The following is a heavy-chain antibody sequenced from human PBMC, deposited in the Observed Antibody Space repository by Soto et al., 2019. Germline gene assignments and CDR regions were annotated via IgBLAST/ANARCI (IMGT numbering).Heavy chain of an antibody. J-gene: IGHJ6*03. CDR3: AKNXXXXSXXXYYYYMDV. D-gene: IGHD4-4*01. V-gene: IGHV3-23*01. CDR1: GFTFSSYA. Sequence: GSLRLSCAASGFTFSSYAMSWVRQAPGKGLEWVSAISGSGGSTYYADSVKGRFTISRDNSKNTLYLQMNSLRAEDTAVYYXAKNXXXXSXXXYYYYMDVWGKGTTVTVSS. CDR2: ISGSGGST.